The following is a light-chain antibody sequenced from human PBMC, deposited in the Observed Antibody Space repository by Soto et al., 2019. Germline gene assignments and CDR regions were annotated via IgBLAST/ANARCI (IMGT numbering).Light chain of an antibody. J-gene: IGKJ2*01. CDR3: QQRSNWLHT. Sequence: EIVLTQSPATLSLSPGERATLSCRASQSVSSYLAWYQQKPGQAPRLLIYDASNTATGIPARFSGSGSGTDFTLTISSLEPEDFAVYYCQQRSNWLHTFGQGTKLEIK. V-gene: IGKV3-11*01. CDR2: DAS. CDR1: QSVSSY.